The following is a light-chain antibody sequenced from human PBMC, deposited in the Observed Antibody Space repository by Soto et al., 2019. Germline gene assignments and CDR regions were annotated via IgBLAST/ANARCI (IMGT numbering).Light chain of an antibody. CDR2: EVN. CDR1: SSDVGGYNY. CDR3: CSYTSSSINWV. Sequence: QSALTQPASVSGSPGQSITISCTGTSSDVGGYNYVSWYQQHPGKAPKLMIYEVNNRPSGVSNRFSGSKSGNTASLTISGLQAEDEAAYYCCSYTSSSINWVFGGGTKLTVL. J-gene: IGLJ3*02. V-gene: IGLV2-14*01.